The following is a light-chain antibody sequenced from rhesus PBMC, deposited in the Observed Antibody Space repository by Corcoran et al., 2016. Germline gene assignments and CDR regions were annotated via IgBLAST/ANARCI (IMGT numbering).Light chain of an antibody. CDR3: QQYHSYPYS. CDR2: GAS. J-gene: IGKJ2*01. Sequence: DIQMTQSPSFLSASVGDTVTITCRASQSMSSSSAWYQQKPGKAPKVMIYGASSLQSGVPSRFSGSKSGTDFTLTINSVQPEDIGSYYCQQYHSYPYSFGQGTKVEIK. V-gene: IGKV1-46*01. CDR1: QSMSSS.